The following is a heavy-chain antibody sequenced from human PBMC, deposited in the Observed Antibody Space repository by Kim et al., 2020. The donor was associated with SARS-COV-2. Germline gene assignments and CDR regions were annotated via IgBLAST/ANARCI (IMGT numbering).Heavy chain of an antibody. CDR2: IKQDGSEK. Sequence: GGSLRLSCAASGFTLSSTWMSWVRQAPGKGLDWVANIKQDGSEKNYVDSVKGRFTISRDNARNSLYLQINSLRVEDTAVYYCASPSWGSDLGDTFHYWG. CDR3: ASPSWGSDLGDTFHY. CDR1: GFTLSSTW. J-gene: IGHJ4*01. V-gene: IGHV3-7*01. D-gene: IGHD3-16*01.